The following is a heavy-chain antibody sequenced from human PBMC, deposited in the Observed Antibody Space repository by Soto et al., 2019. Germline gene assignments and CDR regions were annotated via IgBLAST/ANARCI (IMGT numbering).Heavy chain of an antibody. Sequence: SETLSLTCAVSGGSISSGSYSWSWIRQSPGRGLEWIGYIYSSGAKYYNPSLDSRVTLSMDTSRNQFSLKLTSVTAADTAVYFCARDLGEAVTADRYYHYGIDVWGQGTTVTVSS. D-gene: IGHD2-21*02. CDR2: IYSSGAK. J-gene: IGHJ6*02. CDR3: ARDLGEAVTADRYYHYGIDV. CDR1: GGSISSGSYS. V-gene: IGHV4-30-2*06.